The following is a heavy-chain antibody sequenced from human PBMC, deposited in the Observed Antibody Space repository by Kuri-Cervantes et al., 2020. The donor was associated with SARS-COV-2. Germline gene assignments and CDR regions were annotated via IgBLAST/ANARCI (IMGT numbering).Heavy chain of an antibody. CDR2: IRSKAYGGTT. Sequence: GGSLRLSCTASGFTFGDYAMSWVRQAPGKGLEWVGFIRSKAYGGTTEYAASVKGRFTISRDNSKNTLYLQMNSLRAEDTAVYYCAKVLVVVAAYDAFDIWGQGTMVTVSS. J-gene: IGHJ3*02. D-gene: IGHD2-15*01. CDR1: GFTFGDYA. CDR3: AKVLVVVAAYDAFDI. V-gene: IGHV3-49*04.